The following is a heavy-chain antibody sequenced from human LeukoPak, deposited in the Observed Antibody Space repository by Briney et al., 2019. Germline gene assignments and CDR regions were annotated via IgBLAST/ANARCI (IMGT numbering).Heavy chain of an antibody. V-gene: IGHV4-34*01. CDR2: INPSGSA. D-gene: IGHD3-10*01. CDR1: GVSFSGYF. CDR3: ARFGTY. Sequence: SSETLSLTCAVSGVSFSGYFWSWIRQPPGKGLEWIGEINPSGSANYNPSLKSRVTISVDTSKNQFSLKLSSVTAADTAVYYCARFGTYWGQGTLVTVSS. J-gene: IGHJ4*02.